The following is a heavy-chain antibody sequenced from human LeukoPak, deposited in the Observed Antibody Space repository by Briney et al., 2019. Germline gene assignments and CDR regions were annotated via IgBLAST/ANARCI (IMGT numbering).Heavy chain of an antibody. V-gene: IGHV4-38-2*02. D-gene: IGHD4-11*01. CDR3: ARETTVTTSYYYYMDV. CDR2: IYHSGST. J-gene: IGHJ6*03. Sequence: PSETLSLTCTVSGYSISSGYYWGWIRQPPGKGLEWIGSIYHSGSTYYNPSLKSRVTISVDTSKNQFSLKLSSVTAADTAVYYCARETTVTTSYYYYMDVWGKGTTVTVSS. CDR1: GYSISSGYY.